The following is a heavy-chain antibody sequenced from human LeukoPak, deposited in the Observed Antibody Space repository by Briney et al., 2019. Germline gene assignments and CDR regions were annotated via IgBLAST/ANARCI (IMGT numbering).Heavy chain of an antibody. J-gene: IGHJ4*02. Sequence: SETLSLTCAVYGESFTTFYWGWIRQTPGKGLEWIGEINHTGSTNYNPSLKSRVTISIDKSKNQFSLKLSSVTAADTAVYYCARSPSTMVNDYWGQGTLVTVSS. V-gene: IGHV4-34*01. CDR1: GESFTTFY. CDR2: INHTGST. D-gene: IGHD3-10*01. CDR3: ARSPSTMVNDY.